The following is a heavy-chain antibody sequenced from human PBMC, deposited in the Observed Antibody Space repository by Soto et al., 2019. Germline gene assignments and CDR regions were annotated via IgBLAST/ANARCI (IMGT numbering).Heavy chain of an antibody. V-gene: IGHV3-30-3*01. CDR1: GFTFSSYA. Sequence: GCSLRISCAAAGFTFSSYAMHWVRQAPGKGLEWVAVISYDGSNKYYADSVKGRFTISRDNSKNTLYLQMNSLRAEDTAVYYCARALLIGHYGVDYWGQGTLVTVPS. D-gene: IGHD4-17*01. CDR3: ARALLIGHYGVDY. J-gene: IGHJ4*02. CDR2: ISYDGSNK.